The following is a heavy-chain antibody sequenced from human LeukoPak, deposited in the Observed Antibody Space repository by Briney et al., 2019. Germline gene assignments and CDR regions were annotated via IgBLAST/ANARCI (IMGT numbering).Heavy chain of an antibody. CDR1: GYAFXRYP. D-gene: IGHD3-3*01. J-gene: IGHJ4*02. V-gene: IGHV1-18*01. CDR3: ARERDTVLAPYFDY. CDR2: XSTYXGXT. Sequence: GASVKVSCKASGYAFXRYPIIWVXXXXXXXXXXXXXXSTYXGXTXYXXXXXXXXXXXXDTXTXXXSMELRSLRSDDTAVYYCARERDTVLAPYFDYWGQGTLVTVSP.